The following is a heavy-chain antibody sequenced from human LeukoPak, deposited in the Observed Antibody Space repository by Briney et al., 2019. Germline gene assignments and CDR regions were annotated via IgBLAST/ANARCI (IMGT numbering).Heavy chain of an antibody. V-gene: IGHV6-1*01. J-gene: IGHJ4*02. CDR2: TYYRSKWSN. CDR3: ARGDQAFDY. CDR1: GDSVSSNSAV. Sequence: SQTLSLTCAISGDSVSSNSAVWNWIRQSPSRGLEWLGRTYYRSKWSNNYAVSVKSRIIIYPDTSENQFSLQLNSVTPEDTAVYYCARGDQAFDYWGQGTLVTVSS. D-gene: IGHD2-2*01.